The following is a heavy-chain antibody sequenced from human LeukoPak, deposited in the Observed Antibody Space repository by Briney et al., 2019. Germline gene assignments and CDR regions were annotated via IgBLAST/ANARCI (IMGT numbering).Heavy chain of an antibody. CDR2: IKQDGSGK. D-gene: IGHD5-24*01. V-gene: IGHV3-7*01. CDR1: GFTFSSYW. J-gene: IGHJ2*01. Sequence: PGGSLRLSCAASGFTFSSYWMNWVRQAPGKGLELVANIKQDGSGKNYVDFVKGRFTISRDNAKNSLDLQMNSLRAEDTAMYYCARARGDGYQWYFDLWGRGTLVAVSS. CDR3: ARARGDGYQWYFDL.